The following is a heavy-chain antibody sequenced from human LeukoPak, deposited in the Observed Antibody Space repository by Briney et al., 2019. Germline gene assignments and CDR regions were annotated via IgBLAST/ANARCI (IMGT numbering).Heavy chain of an antibody. V-gene: IGHV4-34*01. J-gene: IGHJ4*02. CDR1: GGSFSGYY. Sequence: PPETLSLTCAVYGGSFSGYYWSWIRQPPGKGLEWIGEINHSGSTNYNPSLKSRVTISVDTSKNQFSLKLSSVTAADTAVYYCARGSGPDYWGQGTLVTVSS. CDR2: INHSGST. CDR3: ARGSGPDY.